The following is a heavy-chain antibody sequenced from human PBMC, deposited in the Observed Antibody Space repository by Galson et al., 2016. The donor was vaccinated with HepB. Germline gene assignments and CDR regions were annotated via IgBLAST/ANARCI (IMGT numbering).Heavy chain of an antibody. J-gene: IGHJ4*02. D-gene: IGHD1-1*01. CDR3: AKERLVRRIFDH. Sequence: SLRLSCAASGFVFSNFGLSWVRQAPGKGLEWVASISTRRTTYYSASVQGRFTISRDNSNNTLYLQMNGLRAEGTAVYYCAKERLVRRIFDHWGQGTLLTVSS. CDR1: GFVFSNFG. CDR2: ISTRRTT. V-gene: IGHV3-23*01.